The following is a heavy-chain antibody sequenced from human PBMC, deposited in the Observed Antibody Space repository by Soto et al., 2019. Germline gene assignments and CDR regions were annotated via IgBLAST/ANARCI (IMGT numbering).Heavy chain of an antibody. CDR3: ARKGGRLLWFPRGVRPGYMDV. V-gene: IGHV1-8*01. CDR2: MNPNSGNT. D-gene: IGHD3-10*01. J-gene: IGHJ6*03. CDR1: GYTFTSYD. Sequence: QVPLVQSGAEVKKPGASVKVSCKASGYTFTSYDINWVRQATGQGLEWMGWMNPNSGNTGYAQKFQGRVTMTRNTSISTAYMELSSLRSEDTAVYYCARKGGRLLWFPRGVRPGYMDVWGKGTTVTVSS.